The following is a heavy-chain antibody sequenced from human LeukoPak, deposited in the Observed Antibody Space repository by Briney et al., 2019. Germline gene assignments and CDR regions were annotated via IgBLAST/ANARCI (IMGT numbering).Heavy chain of an antibody. CDR1: GGSISSYY. V-gene: IGHV4-59*01. J-gene: IGHJ6*03. Sequence: SETLSLTCTVSGGSISSYYGSWIRQPPGKGLEWIGNIYYSGSTDYNPSLKSRVSISVDTSKNQFSMKLSSVTAADTAVYYCTRGSIAYYYMDVWGKGTTVTTSS. CDR3: TRGSIAYYYMDV. CDR2: IYYSGST. D-gene: IGHD3-22*01.